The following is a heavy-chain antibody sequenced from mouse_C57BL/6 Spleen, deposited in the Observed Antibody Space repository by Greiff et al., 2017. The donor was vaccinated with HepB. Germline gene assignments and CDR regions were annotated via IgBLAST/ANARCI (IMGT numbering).Heavy chain of an antibody. J-gene: IGHJ4*01. CDR1: GYTFTSYW. CDR2: IDPSDSYT. D-gene: IGHD1-1*01. CDR3: ASSRGYYYAMDY. V-gene: IGHV1-69*01. Sequence: QVQLQQPGAELVMPGASVKLSCKASGYTFTSYWMHWVKQRPGQGLEWIGEIDPSDSYTNYNQKFKGESTLTVDKSSSTAYMQLSSLTSEDSAVYYCASSRGYYYAMDYWGQGTSVTVSS.